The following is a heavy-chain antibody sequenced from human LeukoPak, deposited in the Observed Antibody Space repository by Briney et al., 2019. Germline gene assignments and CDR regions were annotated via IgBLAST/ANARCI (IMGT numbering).Heavy chain of an antibody. D-gene: IGHD4-11*01. V-gene: IGHV4-4*07. CDR3: ARVPPSVTVGGMDV. J-gene: IGHJ6*02. Sequence: PSETLSLTCTVSGGSISSYYWSWIRQPAGKGLEWIGRIYTSGSTDYNPSLKSRVTISVDTSENQFSLKLSSVTAADTGVYYCARVPPSVTVGGMDVWGQGTTATVSS. CDR1: GGSISSYY. CDR2: IYTSGST.